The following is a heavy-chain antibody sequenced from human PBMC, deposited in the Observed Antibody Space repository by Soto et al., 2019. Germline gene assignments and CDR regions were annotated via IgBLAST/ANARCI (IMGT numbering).Heavy chain of an antibody. Sequence: QAHLEQSGPGLVKPSETLSLTCTFSGGSITSYYWSWIRQPPGKGLEWIGYIFHGLGPNDNSSLRGRVSLSVDTSRNQLSLELRSLTAADTAVYYCARDRHWYGSGGPFYPAGSFDIWGQGTMVAVST. CDR1: GGSITSYY. V-gene: IGHV4-59*01. CDR2: IFHGLGP. CDR3: ARDRHWYGSGGPFYPAGSFDI. J-gene: IGHJ3*02. D-gene: IGHD2-15*01.